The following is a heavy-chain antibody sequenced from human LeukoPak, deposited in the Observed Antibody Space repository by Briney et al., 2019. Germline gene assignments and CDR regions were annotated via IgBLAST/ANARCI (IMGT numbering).Heavy chain of an antibody. Sequence: GASLKISCKGSGYSFPNYWISWVRQMPGKGLEWMGRIDPDDSYTSYSPSFQGHVTISGDKSISTAYLQWSSLKASDTAMYYCARHFGGSYYDDYWGQGTLVSVSS. CDR3: ARHFGGSYYDDY. J-gene: IGHJ4*02. V-gene: IGHV5-10-1*01. D-gene: IGHD1-26*01. CDR1: GYSFPNYW. CDR2: IDPDDSYT.